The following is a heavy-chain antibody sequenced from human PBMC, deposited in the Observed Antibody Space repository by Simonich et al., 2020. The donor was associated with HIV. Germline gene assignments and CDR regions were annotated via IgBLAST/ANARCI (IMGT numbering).Heavy chain of an antibody. CDR2: IDHSEST. D-gene: IGHD5-12*01. CDR1: GGSFSGYY. J-gene: IGHJ4*02. CDR3: ARRSGYDLDY. Sequence: QVQLQQWGAGLLKPSETLSLTCAVYGGSFSGYYWNWIRQPPGKGLEWIGEIDHSESTNYNPALKSRVTISVDTSKNQFSRKLSSVTAADTAVYYCARRSGYDLDYWGQGTLVTVSS. V-gene: IGHV4-34*01.